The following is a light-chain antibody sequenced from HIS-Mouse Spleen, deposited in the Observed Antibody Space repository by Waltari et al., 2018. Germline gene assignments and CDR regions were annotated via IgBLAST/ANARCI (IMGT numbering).Light chain of an antibody. CDR2: DVS. Sequence: QSALTQPRSVSGSPGQSVTISCPGTSSDVGGYTYVSWYQQHPGKAPKLMIYDVSKRPSGVPDRFSGSKSGNTASLTISGLQAEDEADYYCCSYAGSYTGVFGTGTKVTVL. V-gene: IGLV2-11*01. CDR1: SSDVGGYTY. CDR3: CSYAGSYTGV. J-gene: IGLJ1*01.